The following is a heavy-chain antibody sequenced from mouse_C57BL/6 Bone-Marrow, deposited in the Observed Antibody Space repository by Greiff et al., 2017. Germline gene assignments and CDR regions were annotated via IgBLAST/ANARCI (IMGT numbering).Heavy chain of an antibody. CDR2: ISNLAYSI. J-gene: IGHJ4*01. CDR1: GFTFSDYG. D-gene: IGHD2-4*01. CDR3: ARYDYDGYAMDY. Sequence: EVHLVESGGGLVQPGGSLKLSCAASGFTFSDYGMAWVRQAPRKGPEWVAFISNLAYSIYYADTVTGRFTLSRENAKNTLYLEMSSLRSEDTAMYYCARYDYDGYAMDYWGQGTSVTVSS. V-gene: IGHV5-15*01.